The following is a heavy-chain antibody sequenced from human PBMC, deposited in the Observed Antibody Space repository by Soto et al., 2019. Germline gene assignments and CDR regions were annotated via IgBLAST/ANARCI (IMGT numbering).Heavy chain of an antibody. D-gene: IGHD6-19*01. CDR2: IHYSGSA. V-gene: IGHV4-59*12. CDR1: GSSITGYY. CDR3: ARGVGGSGLNWFDP. J-gene: IGHJ5*02. Sequence: SETLSLTCTFSGSSITGYYWTWIRQSPERGLEWIGYIHYSGSANYNPSLNSRLTMSVDRSKSQFSMKLASVTAADTAVYYCARGVGGSGLNWFDPWGQGTLVTVSS.